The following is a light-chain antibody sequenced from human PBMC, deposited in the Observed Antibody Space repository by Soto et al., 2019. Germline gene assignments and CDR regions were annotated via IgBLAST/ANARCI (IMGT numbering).Light chain of an antibody. V-gene: IGKV3-15*01. CDR2: GAS. Sequence: EIVMTQSPATLSVSPGERATLSCRASQSVSSNLAWYQQKTGQAPRLLIYGASTRATGVPARFSGSGSGTEFTVTISSLQSGDFAVYYCQQYNNWPWTFGQGTKVEIK. J-gene: IGKJ1*01. CDR3: QQYNNWPWT. CDR1: QSVSSN.